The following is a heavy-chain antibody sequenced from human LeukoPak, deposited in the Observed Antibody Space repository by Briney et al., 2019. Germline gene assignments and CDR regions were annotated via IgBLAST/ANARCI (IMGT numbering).Heavy chain of an antibody. CDR1: GYTFTSYG. CDR3: AREQRTTYYYYYYYMDV. CDR2: ISAYNGNT. J-gene: IGHJ6*03. Sequence: ASVKVSCKASGYTFTSYGFSWVRQAPGQGLEWMGWISAYNGNTNYAQKLQGRVTMTTDTSTSTAYMELRSLRSDDTAVYYCAREQRTTYYYYYYYMDVWGKGTTVTVSS. D-gene: IGHD1-14*01. V-gene: IGHV1-18*01.